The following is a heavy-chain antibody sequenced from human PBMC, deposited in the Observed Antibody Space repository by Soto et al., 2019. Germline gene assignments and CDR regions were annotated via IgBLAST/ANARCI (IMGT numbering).Heavy chain of an antibody. CDR1: GYTFISYG. CDR2: ISAYNGTT. D-gene: IGHD3-3*01. CDR3: ARDSALFGVGPDY. J-gene: IGHJ4*02. V-gene: IGHV1-18*01. Sequence: AEAQAPCKSSGYTFISYGMSWGLQAPGQGLEWMVWISAYNGTTNYAQKLKGRVTMTTDTSTSPAYLELRSLRADDTAVYYCARDSALFGVGPDYWGQGTLVTVSS.